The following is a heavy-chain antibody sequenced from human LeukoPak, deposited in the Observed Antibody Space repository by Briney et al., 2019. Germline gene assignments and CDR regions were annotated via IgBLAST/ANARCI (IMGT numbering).Heavy chain of an antibody. J-gene: IGHJ4*02. V-gene: IGHV1-69*05. CDR1: GGTFSSYA. D-gene: IGHD6-13*01. CDR2: IIPIFGTA. CDR3: ASGLAAAGTVFDY. Sequence: ASVKVSCKASGGTFSSYAISWVRQAPGQGLEWMGGIIPIFGTANYAQKFQGRVTITTDESTSTAYMELSSLRSEDTAVYYCASGLAAAGTVFDYWGQGTLVTVSS.